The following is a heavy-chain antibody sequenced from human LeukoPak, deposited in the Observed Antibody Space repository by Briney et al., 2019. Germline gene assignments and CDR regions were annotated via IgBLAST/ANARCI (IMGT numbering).Heavy chain of an antibody. Sequence: ASVKLSCKASGYTFTGYYMYWVRQAPGQGLELRGRINPNSGGTNYEQKFQGRVTMTRDTSISTDYMELSRLRSDDTAVYYCARAPYSGRGFDPWGQGTLVTVSS. V-gene: IGHV1-2*06. D-gene: IGHD1-26*01. CDR3: ARAPYSGRGFDP. CDR2: INPNSGGT. CDR1: GYTFTGYY. J-gene: IGHJ5*02.